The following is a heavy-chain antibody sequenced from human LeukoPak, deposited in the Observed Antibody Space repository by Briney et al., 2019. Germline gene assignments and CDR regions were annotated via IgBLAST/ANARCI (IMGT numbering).Heavy chain of an antibody. Sequence: PGWSLRLSCAASGFTFSSYSMNWVRQAPGKGLEWVSSISSSSSYIYYADSVKGRFTISRDNAKNSLYLQMNSLRAEDTAVYYCARIAVAGNFAFDYWGQGTLVTVSS. D-gene: IGHD6-19*01. CDR3: ARIAVAGNFAFDY. CDR2: ISSSSSYI. J-gene: IGHJ4*02. CDR1: GFTFSSYS. V-gene: IGHV3-21*01.